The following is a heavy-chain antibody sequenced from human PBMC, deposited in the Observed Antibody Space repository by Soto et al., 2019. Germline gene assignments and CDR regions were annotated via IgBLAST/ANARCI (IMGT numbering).Heavy chain of an antibody. CDR2: ISYDGSDK. CDR3: ATDRGSGQLLFYEKGRGHFDY. J-gene: IGHJ4*02. D-gene: IGHD2-2*01. V-gene: IGHV3-30*03. CDR1: GFTFSAYG. Sequence: QVQLVESGGGVVQPGRSLRLSCAASGFTFSAYGMHWVRQAPGKGLEWVAVISYDGSDKYYADSVKGRFTISRDNSNTLYLQMNSLRAEDTAVYYCATDRGSGQLLFYEKGRGHFDYCGQGTLVTFSS.